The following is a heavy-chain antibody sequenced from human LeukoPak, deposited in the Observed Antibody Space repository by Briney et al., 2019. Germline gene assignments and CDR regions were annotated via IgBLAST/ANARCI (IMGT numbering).Heavy chain of an antibody. D-gene: IGHD2-2*01. CDR3: ARDAEYQLLYDAFDM. Sequence: GGSLRLSCAASGFTFSNYEMNWVRQAPGKGLEWVSYISSSGSTIYYADSVKGRFTISRDNPKNLLYLQMNSLRAEDTAVYYCARDAEYQLLYDAFDMWGQGTMVTVSS. CDR1: GFTFSNYE. CDR2: ISSSGSTI. V-gene: IGHV3-48*03. J-gene: IGHJ3*02.